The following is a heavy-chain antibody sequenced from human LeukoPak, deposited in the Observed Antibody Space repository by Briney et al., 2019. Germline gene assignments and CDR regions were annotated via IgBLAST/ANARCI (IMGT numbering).Heavy chain of an antibody. CDR1: GFSFASFG. J-gene: IGHJ4*02. Sequence: ASVKVSCKAFGFSFASFGFNWVRQAPGQGLEWMGWISGYNGHTGYEQKFHDRVTMTTESSTSTVYMELRSLRYDDTALYYCARGTWEAAATPHSFDTWGQGALVLVSS. CDR3: ARGTWEAAATPHSFDT. CDR2: ISGYNGHT. V-gene: IGHV1-18*01. D-gene: IGHD1-26*01.